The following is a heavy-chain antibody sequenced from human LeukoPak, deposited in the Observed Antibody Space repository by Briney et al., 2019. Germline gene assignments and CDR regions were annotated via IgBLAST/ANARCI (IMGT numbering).Heavy chain of an antibody. V-gene: IGHV3-30-3*01. Sequence: GRSLRLSCAASGFTFSSYAMHWVRQAPGKGLEWVAVISYDGSNKYYADSVKGRFTISRDNSKNTLYLQMNSLRAEDTAVYYCARDSDWHYFDYWGQGTLVTVSS. CDR3: ARDSDWHYFDY. D-gene: IGHD3/OR15-3a*01. CDR1: GFTFSSYA. J-gene: IGHJ4*02. CDR2: ISYDGSNK.